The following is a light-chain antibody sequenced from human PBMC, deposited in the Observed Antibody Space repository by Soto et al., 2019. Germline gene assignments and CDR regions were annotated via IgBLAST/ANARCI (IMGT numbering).Light chain of an antibody. V-gene: IGKV3-11*01. CDR1: HDVSVS. CDR2: DAS. CDR3: QQRASWPYT. Sequence: EIVFTQSPDTLSLSPGEGATLSCRASHDVSVSLVWYRQRPGQSPRLLIHDASNRATGISARFSGSGSGTDFTLTIGSLEPEESALYYCQQRASWPYTSGQGTKVDTK. J-gene: IGKJ2*01.